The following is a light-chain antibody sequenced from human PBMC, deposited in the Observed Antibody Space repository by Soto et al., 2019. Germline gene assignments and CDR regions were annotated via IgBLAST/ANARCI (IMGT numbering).Light chain of an antibody. CDR3: QHLNSYPRT. CDR1: QGISSY. V-gene: IGKV1-9*01. Sequence: DIQLTQSPSFLSASVGDRITITCRASQGISSYLAWYQQKPGKAPKLLIYAASTLQSGVPSRFSGSGSGTEFTLTISSLQPEDFETYYCQHLNSYPRTFGQGTKVDIK. J-gene: IGKJ1*01. CDR2: AAS.